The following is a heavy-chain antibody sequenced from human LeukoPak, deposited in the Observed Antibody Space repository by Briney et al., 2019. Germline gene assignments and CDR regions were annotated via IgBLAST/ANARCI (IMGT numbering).Heavy chain of an antibody. D-gene: IGHD5-24*01. Sequence: SETLSLTCTVPGGSISSGSYYWSWIRQPAGKGLEWIGRIYTSGSTNYNPSLKSRVTISVDTSKNQFSLKLSSVTAADTAVYYCARDCRDGYNWYWFDPWGQGTLVTVSS. V-gene: IGHV4-61*02. CDR3: ARDCRDGYNWYWFDP. CDR2: IYTSGST. J-gene: IGHJ5*02. CDR1: GGSISSGSYY.